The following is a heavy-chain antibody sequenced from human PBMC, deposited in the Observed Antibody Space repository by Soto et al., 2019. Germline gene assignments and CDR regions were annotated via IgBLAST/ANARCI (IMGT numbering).Heavy chain of an antibody. V-gene: IGHV5-51*01. CDR3: ARHALPGGGTGHGMDV. J-gene: IGHJ6*02. D-gene: IGHD3-16*01. CDR1: GYSFISYW. Sequence: GESLKISCKGSGYSFISYWMGWVRQIPGKGLEWMGIINPGDSDTRYSPSFQGQVPISADKSITTAYLQWSSLKASDTAMYYCARHALPGGGTGHGMDVWGQGTTVTVSS. CDR2: INPGDSDT.